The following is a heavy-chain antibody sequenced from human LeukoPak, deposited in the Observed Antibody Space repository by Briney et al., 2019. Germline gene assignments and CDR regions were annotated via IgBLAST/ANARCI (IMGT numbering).Heavy chain of an antibody. CDR3: ARPRCSSTSCHNWFDP. Sequence: TGESLKISCKGSGYSFTSYWIGWVRQMPGKGLEWMGIIYRGDSDTRYSPSFQGQVTISADKSISTAYLQWSSLKASDTAMYYCARPRCSSTSCHNWFDPWGQGTLVTVSS. CDR1: GYSFTSYW. J-gene: IGHJ5*02. V-gene: IGHV5-51*03. D-gene: IGHD2-2*01. CDR2: IYRGDSDT.